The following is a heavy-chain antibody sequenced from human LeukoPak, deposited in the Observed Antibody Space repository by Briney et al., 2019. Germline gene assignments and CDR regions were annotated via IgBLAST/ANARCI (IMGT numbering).Heavy chain of an antibody. J-gene: IGHJ4*02. V-gene: IGHV3-7*04. CDR2: IKQDGSEK. CDR1: GFTFSSYW. D-gene: IGHD3-10*01. Sequence: PGGSLRLSCAASGFTFSSYWMSWVRQAPGKGLEWVANIKQDGSEKYYVDSVKGRFTISRDNAKNSLYLQMNSLRAEDTAVYYCARGYYGSGSYYTAYWGQGTLVTVSS. CDR3: ARGYYGSGSYYTAY.